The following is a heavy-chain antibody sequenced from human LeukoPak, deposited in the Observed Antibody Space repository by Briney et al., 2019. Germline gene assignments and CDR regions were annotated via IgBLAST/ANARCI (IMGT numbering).Heavy chain of an antibody. J-gene: IGHJ4*02. D-gene: IGHD1-26*01. CDR2: ISGSGGST. CDR3: VVGATLRTFDY. CDR1: GFTFNNYA. V-gene: IGHV3-23*01. Sequence: PGGSLRLSCAASGFTFNNYAMTWVRQAPGKGLEWVSAISGSGGSTYYADSVKGRFTISRDNSKNTLYLQMNSLRAEDTAVYYCVVGATLRTFDYWGQGTLVTVSS.